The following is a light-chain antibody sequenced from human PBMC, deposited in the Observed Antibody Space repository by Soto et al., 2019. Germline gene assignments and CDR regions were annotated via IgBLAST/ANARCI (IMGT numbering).Light chain of an antibody. Sequence: EIVLTQSPGTLSLSPGERATLSCWASQSVSSTFLAWFQQKPGQAPRLLIYGASTRATGIPDRFSGSGSGTDFTLTINRLEPEDSAVYYCQQFGTPPLWTFGQGTKVEIK. CDR1: QSVSSTF. CDR2: GAS. CDR3: QQFGTPPLWT. V-gene: IGKV3-20*01. J-gene: IGKJ1*01.